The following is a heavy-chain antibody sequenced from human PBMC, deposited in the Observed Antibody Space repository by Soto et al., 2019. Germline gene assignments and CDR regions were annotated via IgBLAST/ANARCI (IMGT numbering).Heavy chain of an antibody. CDR1: GGSISSGGYY. Sequence: SETLSLTCTVSGGSISSGGYYWSWIRQHPGKGLEWIGYIYYSGSTYYIPSLKSRVTISVDTSKNQFSPKLSSVTAADTAVYYCARVPPYYYDSSGYPWGQGTLVTVSS. J-gene: IGHJ5*02. D-gene: IGHD3-22*01. CDR3: ARVPPYYYDSSGYP. CDR2: IYYSGST. V-gene: IGHV4-31*03.